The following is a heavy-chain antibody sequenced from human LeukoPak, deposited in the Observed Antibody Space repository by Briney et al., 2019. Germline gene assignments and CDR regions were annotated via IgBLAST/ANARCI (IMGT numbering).Heavy chain of an antibody. D-gene: IGHD2-2*01. CDR3: ARVSVPAAMRPPGYYYYMDV. V-gene: IGHV1-8*03. Sequence: ASVKVSCKASGYTFTSYDTKWMRQAPGQGLEWRGCMNPNSGNTGYAQKFQGRVTITRNTSISTAYMELSSLRSEDTAVYYCARVSVPAAMRPPGYYYYMDVWGKGTTVTASS. CDR2: MNPNSGNT. J-gene: IGHJ6*03. CDR1: GYTFTSYD.